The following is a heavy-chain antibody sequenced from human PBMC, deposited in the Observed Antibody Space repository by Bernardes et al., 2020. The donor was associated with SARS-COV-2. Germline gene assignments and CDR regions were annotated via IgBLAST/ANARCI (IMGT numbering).Heavy chain of an antibody. CDR3: ARSPTDYCSGGSCYRDAFDI. CDR2: ISAYNGNT. J-gene: IGHJ3*02. D-gene: IGHD2-15*01. Sequence: ASVKVSCKASGYTFTSNGISWVRQAPGQGLEWMGWISAYNGNTNYAQKFQGWVTMTRDTSISTAYMELSRLRSDDTAVYYCARSPTDYCSGGSCYRDAFDIWGQGTMVTVSS. V-gene: IGHV1-18*01. CDR1: GYTFTSNG.